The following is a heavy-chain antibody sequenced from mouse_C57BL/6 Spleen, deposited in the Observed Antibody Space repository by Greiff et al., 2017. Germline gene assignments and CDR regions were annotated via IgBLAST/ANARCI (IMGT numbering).Heavy chain of an antibody. V-gene: IGHV2-6-1*01. D-gene: IGHD4-1*01. J-gene: IGHJ4*01. Sequence: QVQLKESGPGLVAPSQSLSITCTVSGFSLTSYGVHWVRQPPGKGLEWLVVIWSDGSTTYNSALNSRLSISKDNSKSKVFLKMNSLQTDDTAMYYCARQTWDNYAMDYWGQGTSVTVSS. CDR1: GFSLTSYG. CDR3: ARQTWDNYAMDY. CDR2: IWSDGST.